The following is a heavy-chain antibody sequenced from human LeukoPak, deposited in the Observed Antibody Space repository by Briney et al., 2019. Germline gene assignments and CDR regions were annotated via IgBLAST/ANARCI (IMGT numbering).Heavy chain of an antibody. Sequence: GGSLRLSCAASGFTFSSYWMSWVRQAPGKGLEWVANIKQDGTERYYVGSVKGGLTISRDNAKDSVFLEMNSLRGEDTAVYYCARGGGLTSFGVVVFGTFYYMDVWGKGTTVTVSS. CDR2: IKQDGTER. J-gene: IGHJ6*03. V-gene: IGHV3-7*01. CDR1: GFTFSSYW. CDR3: ARGGGLTSFGVVVFGTFYYMDV. D-gene: IGHD3-3*01.